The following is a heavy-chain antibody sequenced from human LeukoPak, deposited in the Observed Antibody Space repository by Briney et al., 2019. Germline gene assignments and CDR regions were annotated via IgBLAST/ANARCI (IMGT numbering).Heavy chain of an antibody. CDR3: ARGDGGNPWDAFDI. J-gene: IGHJ3*02. CDR2: NSGDNDNP. CDR1: GYTLSNFG. V-gene: IGHV1-18*01. D-gene: IGHD4-23*01. Sequence: ASVKVSCKASGYTLSNFGIAWVRQAPGQGLEWMGWNSGDNDNPQSAQDLQGRLTVTTDRSTSTAYMELRSLRHDDTAVYYCARGDGGNPWDAFDIWGQGTMVTVSS.